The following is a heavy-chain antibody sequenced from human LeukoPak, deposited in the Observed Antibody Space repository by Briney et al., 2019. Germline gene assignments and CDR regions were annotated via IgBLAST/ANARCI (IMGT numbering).Heavy chain of an antibody. D-gene: IGHD3-3*01. CDR3: ARVYYDFWSGYSPYGY. V-gene: IGHV3-30-3*01. Sequence: GGSLRLSCAASGFTFNSYAMHWVRQAPGKGLEWVAVISYDGSNKYYADSVKGRFTISRDNSKNTLYLQMNSLRAEDTAVYYCARVYYDFWSGYSPYGYWGQGTLVTVSS. CDR1: GFTFNSYA. CDR2: ISYDGSNK. J-gene: IGHJ4*02.